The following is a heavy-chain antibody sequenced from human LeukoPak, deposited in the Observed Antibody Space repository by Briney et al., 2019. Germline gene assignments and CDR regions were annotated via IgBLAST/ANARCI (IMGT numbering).Heavy chain of an antibody. Sequence: GGTLRLSCAASGFTFSSYAMHWVRQAPGKGLEWVAVISYDGSNKYYADSVKGRFTISRDNSKNTLYLQMNSLRAEDTAVYYCARESRRGSWYVPFDYWGQGTLVTVSS. CDR2: ISYDGSNK. V-gene: IGHV3-30*04. J-gene: IGHJ4*02. D-gene: IGHD6-13*01. CDR3: ARESRRGSWYVPFDY. CDR1: GFTFSSYA.